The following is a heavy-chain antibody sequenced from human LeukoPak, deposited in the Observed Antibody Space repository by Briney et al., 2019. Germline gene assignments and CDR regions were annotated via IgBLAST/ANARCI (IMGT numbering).Heavy chain of an antibody. CDR1: GFSFSDHW. D-gene: IGHD5-24*01. CDR3: AKWRWRQSEYED. J-gene: IGHJ4*02. V-gene: IGHV3-7*01. CDR2: IKHDGSGK. Sequence: PGGSLRLSCEASGFSFSDHWMGWVGQAPGKGLECVANIKHDGSGKEYVDSVKGRFTISRENAKNSVYLEMSSLRAEDTAVYYCAKWRWRQSEYEDWGQGTLVTVSS.